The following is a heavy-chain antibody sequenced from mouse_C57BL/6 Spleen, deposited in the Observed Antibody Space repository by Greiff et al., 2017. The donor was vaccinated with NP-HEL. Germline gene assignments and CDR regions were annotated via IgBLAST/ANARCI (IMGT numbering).Heavy chain of an antibody. V-gene: IGHV1-80*01. CDR3: ARVSNYVLYYAMDY. Sequence: QVQLKESGAELVKPGASVKISCKASGYAFSSYWMNWVKQKPGKGLEWIGQIYPGDGDTNYNGKFKGKATLTADKSSSTAYMQLSSLTSEDSAVYFCARVSNYVLYYAMDYWGQGTSVTVSS. CDR2: IYPGDGDT. J-gene: IGHJ4*01. D-gene: IGHD2-5*01. CDR1: GYAFSSYW.